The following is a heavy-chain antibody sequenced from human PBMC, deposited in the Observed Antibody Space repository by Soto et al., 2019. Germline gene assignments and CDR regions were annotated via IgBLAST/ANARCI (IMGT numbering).Heavy chain of an antibody. D-gene: IGHD2-8*01. CDR1: GYSFTSYW. Sequence: GESLKISCKGSGYSFTSYWIGWVRQMPGKGLEWMWIIYPGDSDTRYSPSFQGQVTISADKSISTAYLQWSSLKASDTAMYYWGRRGVYKIRYYFDYWGQGTLVTVSS. CDR2: IYPGDSDT. J-gene: IGHJ4*02. V-gene: IGHV5-51*01. CDR3: GRRGVYKIRYYFDY.